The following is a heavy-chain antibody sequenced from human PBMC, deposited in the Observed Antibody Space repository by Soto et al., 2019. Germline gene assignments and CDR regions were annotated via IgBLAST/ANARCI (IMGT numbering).Heavy chain of an antibody. CDR1: GYTFSNFW. Sequence: GESLKISCQCSGYTFSNFWIAWVRQLPGKGLEYMGIIYPGDSEARYSPSFHGKVTISADRSFGTAYLQWSSLEASDSAFYFCARSPRSSPYFDYWGQGALVTVSS. CDR2: IYPGDSEA. J-gene: IGHJ4*02. D-gene: IGHD6-13*01. V-gene: IGHV5-51*01. CDR3: ARSPRSSPYFDY.